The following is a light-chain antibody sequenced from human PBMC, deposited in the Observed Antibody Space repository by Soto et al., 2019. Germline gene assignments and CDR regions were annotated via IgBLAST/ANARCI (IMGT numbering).Light chain of an antibody. V-gene: IGLV2-23*01. Sequence: QSALTQPASVSGSLGQSITISCTGTSSDVGSYNLVSWYRHHPGKAPKLIIYEDSKRPSGVSNRFSGSKSGNTASLTISGLQAEDEADYHCCSYAGSSTWVFGGGTKLTVL. CDR3: CSYAGSSTWV. CDR1: SSDVGSYNL. J-gene: IGLJ3*02. CDR2: EDS.